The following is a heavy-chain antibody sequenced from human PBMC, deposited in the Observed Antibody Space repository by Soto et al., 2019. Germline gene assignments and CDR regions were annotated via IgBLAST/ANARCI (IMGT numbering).Heavy chain of an antibody. Sequence: SETLSLTCAVSGGSISSGGYSWSWIRQPPGKGLEWIGYIYHSGSTYYNPSLKSRVTISVDRSKNQFSLKLNSVSAADTAVYYCAREGGIVGATTVDYWGQGTLVTVSS. J-gene: IGHJ4*02. CDR3: AREGGIVGATTVDY. D-gene: IGHD1-26*01. CDR1: GGSISSGGYS. V-gene: IGHV4-30-2*01. CDR2: IYHSGST.